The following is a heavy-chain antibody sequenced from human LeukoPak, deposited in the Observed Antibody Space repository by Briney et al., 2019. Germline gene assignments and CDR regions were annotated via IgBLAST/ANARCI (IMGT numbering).Heavy chain of an antibody. D-gene: IGHD3-10*01. J-gene: IGHJ4*02. V-gene: IGHV3-30*02. CDR2: VGYGGTNK. CDR3: AKDWSYYGPQYFDY. CDR1: GFTFSNYG. Sequence: GGSLRLSCEVSGFTFSNYGMHWVRQVPGRGLEWVAFVGYGGTNKYYGDSVEGRFTVSRDNSKNTLYLEMNTMGPDDTAVYYCAKDWSYYGPQYFDYWGQGTLVTVSS.